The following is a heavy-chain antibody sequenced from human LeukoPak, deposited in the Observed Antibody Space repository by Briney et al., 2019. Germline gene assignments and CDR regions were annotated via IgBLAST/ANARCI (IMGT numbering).Heavy chain of an antibody. CDR2: ISGSGDST. J-gene: IGHJ5*02. V-gene: IGHV3-23*01. Sequence: GGSLRLSCAASGFTFTNYALSWVRQAPGKGLEWVSVISGSGDSTYYSDSVKGRFTISRDNFKNTLYLQMNRLRAEDTAVYYCVKDGHCTTTTCSSHWFDPWGQGTRVSVSS. D-gene: IGHD2-2*03. CDR3: VKDGHCTTTTCSSHWFDP. CDR1: GFTFTNYA.